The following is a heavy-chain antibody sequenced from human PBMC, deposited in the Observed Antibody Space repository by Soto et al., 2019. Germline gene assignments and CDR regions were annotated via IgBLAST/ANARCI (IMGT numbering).Heavy chain of an antibody. CDR2: MSGSGGSP. CDR3: AKDSDFRDRIFWYFDL. V-gene: IGHV3-23*01. CDR1: GFTLSSYA. D-gene: IGHD2-15*01. J-gene: IGHJ2*01. Sequence: EVQLLDSGGGLVQPGGSLRLSCAASGFTLSSYAMGWVRQAPGKGLEWVSTMSGSGGSPYYADSVQGRFTISRNNSKNILFFQMTSLGAEDTAVYYCAKDSDFRDRIFWYFDLWGRGTLVTVSS.